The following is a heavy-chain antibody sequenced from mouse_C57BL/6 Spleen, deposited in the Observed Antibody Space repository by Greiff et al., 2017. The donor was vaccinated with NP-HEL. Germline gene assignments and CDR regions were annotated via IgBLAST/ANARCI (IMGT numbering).Heavy chain of an antibody. J-gene: IGHJ2*01. V-gene: IGHV5-6*01. CDR3: ARTSHYFDY. Sequence: EVQLVESGGDLVKPGGSLKLSCAASGFTFSSYGMSWVRQTPDKRLEWVATISSGGSYTYYPDSVKGRFTISRDNAKNTLYLQMSSLKSEDTAMYYCARTSHYFDYWGQGTTLTVSS. CDR1: GFTFSSYG. CDR2: ISSGGSYT.